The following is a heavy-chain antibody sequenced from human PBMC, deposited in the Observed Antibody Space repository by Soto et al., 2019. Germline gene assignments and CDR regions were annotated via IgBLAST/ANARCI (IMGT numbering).Heavy chain of an antibody. Sequence: GGSLRLSCAASGFTFSSYAMSWVRQAPGKGLEWVSAISGSGGSTYYADSVKGRFTISRDNSKTTLFLQMDSLRAEDTAVYFCAKVSEGSMITFGGVIASWGQGTLVTVSS. CDR2: ISGSGGST. V-gene: IGHV3-23*01. J-gene: IGHJ5*01. CDR3: AKVSEGSMITFGGVIAS. CDR1: GFTFSSYA. D-gene: IGHD3-16*01.